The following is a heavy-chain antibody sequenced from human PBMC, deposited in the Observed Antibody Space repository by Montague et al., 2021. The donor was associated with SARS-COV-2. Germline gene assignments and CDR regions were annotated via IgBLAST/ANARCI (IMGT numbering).Heavy chain of an antibody. Sequence: SLRLSCAASGFTFSSYEMNWVRQAPGKGLEWVSYISSSGSTIYHSDSVKGRFTISRDNAKNSLYLQMNSLRAEDTAVYYCARADTAMVIYFDYWGQGTLVTVSS. J-gene: IGHJ4*02. V-gene: IGHV3-48*03. D-gene: IGHD5-18*01. CDR1: GFTFSSYE. CDR2: ISSSGSTI. CDR3: ARADTAMVIYFDY.